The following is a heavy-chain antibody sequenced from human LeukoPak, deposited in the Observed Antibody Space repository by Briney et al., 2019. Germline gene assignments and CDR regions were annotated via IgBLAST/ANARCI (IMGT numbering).Heavy chain of an antibody. V-gene: IGHV1-69*13. CDR3: ERGFPSATADY. CDR2: IIPIFGTA. CDR1: GGTFSSYA. D-gene: IGHD6-25*01. J-gene: IGHJ4*02. Sequence: ASVKVSCKASGGTFSSYAISWVRQAPGQGLEWMGGIIPIFGTANYAQKFQGRVTITADESTSTAYMELSSLRSEDTAVYYCERGFPSATADYWGQGTLVTVSS.